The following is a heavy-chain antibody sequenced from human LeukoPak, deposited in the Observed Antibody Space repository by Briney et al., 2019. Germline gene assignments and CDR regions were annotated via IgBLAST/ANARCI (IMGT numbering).Heavy chain of an antibody. D-gene: IGHD3-22*01. CDR1: GFTFGDYA. J-gene: IGHJ4*02. CDR3: TREESYYDSSGYYPY. CDR2: IRSKAYGGTT. V-gene: IGHV3-49*04. Sequence: GGSLRLSCTASGFTFGDYAMSWVRQAPGKGLEWVGFIRSKAYGGTTEYAASVKGRFTISRDDSKSIAYLQMNSLKTEDTAVYYCTREESYYDSSGYYPYWGQGTLVTVSS.